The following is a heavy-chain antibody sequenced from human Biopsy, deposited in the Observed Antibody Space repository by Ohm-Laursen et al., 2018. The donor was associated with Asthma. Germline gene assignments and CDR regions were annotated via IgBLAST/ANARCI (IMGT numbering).Heavy chain of an antibody. CDR1: GFTFRSYG. CDR3: ARDRYGDYVGWFDP. D-gene: IGHD4-17*01. CDR2: LSYDGSNK. J-gene: IGHJ5*02. Sequence: SLRLSCAAPGFTFRSYGMHWVRQAPGKGLEWVALLSYDGSNKYYGDSVKGRFTISRDNSKNSLYLQMNSLRAEDTAVYYCARDRYGDYVGWFDPWGQGTLVTVSS. V-gene: IGHV3-30*03.